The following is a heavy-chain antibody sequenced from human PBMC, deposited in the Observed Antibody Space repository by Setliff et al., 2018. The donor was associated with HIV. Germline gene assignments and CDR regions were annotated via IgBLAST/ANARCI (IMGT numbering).Heavy chain of an antibody. D-gene: IGHD4-17*01. CDR3: ARTHPTVTKDYFDY. Sequence: SETLSLTCTVSGGSISSYYWSWIRQPAGKGLEWIGRIYTSGSTNYNPSLKSRVTMSVDTSKNQFSLKLSSVTAEDTAVYYCARTHPTVTKDYFDYWGQGTLVTV. V-gene: IGHV4-4*07. J-gene: IGHJ4*02. CDR1: GGSISSYY. CDR2: IYTSGST.